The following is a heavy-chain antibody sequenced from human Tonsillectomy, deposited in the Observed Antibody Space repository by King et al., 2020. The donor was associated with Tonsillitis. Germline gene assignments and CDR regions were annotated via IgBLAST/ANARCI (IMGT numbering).Heavy chain of an antibody. CDR1: GYSFTSYW. V-gene: IGHV5-51*01. CDR2: IYPGDSDT. CDR3: ARRGDGYNPSQDDAFDI. Sequence: VQLVESGAEVKKPGESLKISCKGSGYSFTSYWIGWVRQMPGKGLEWMGIIYPGDSDTRYSPSFQGQVTISADKSISTAYLQWSSLKASDTAMYYCARRGDGYNPSQDDAFDIWGQGAMVTVSS. D-gene: IGHD5-24*01. J-gene: IGHJ3*02.